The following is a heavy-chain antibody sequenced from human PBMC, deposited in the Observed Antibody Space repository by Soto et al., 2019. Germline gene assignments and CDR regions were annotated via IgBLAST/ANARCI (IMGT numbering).Heavy chain of an antibody. D-gene: IGHD1-1*01. V-gene: IGHV3-11*06. CDR1: GFTFSDYY. J-gene: IGHJ4*02. CDR3: ARSGDNFNVLDY. CDR2: SSNSGTFA. Sequence: GESLRLSCAASGFTFSDYYMSWVRQAPGRGLEWISYSSNSGTFARYATSVKGRFSISRDNANNSLYLEMNSLRVEDTAVYYCARSGDNFNVLDYWGQGTPVTVSS.